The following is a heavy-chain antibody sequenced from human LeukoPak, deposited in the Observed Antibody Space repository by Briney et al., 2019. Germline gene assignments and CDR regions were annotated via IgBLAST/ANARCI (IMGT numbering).Heavy chain of an antibody. D-gene: IGHD6-19*01. Sequence: ASVKVSCKASGYTFTSYAIHWVRQAPGQRLEWMGLINAANGNTRNSQTFQDRVTITRDTSASTAYMELSSLRSEDTAVYYCARAYDSGCNYWGQGTLVTVSS. V-gene: IGHV1-3*01. CDR1: GYTFTSYA. CDR2: INAANGNT. J-gene: IGHJ4*02. CDR3: ARAYDSGCNY.